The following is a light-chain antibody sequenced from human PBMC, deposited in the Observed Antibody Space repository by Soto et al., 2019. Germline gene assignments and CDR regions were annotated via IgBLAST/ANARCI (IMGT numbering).Light chain of an antibody. CDR3: SSYTSSSTYNYV. CDR1: SSDVGGYNY. CDR2: EVS. V-gene: IGLV2-14*01. J-gene: IGLJ1*01. Sequence: QSVLTQPASVSLSPGQSITISCSGTSSDVGGYNYVSWYQQHPGKAPKLMIYEVSNRPSGVSNRFSGSKSGNTASLTISGLQAEDEADYYCSSYTSSSTYNYVFGTGTKVTVL.